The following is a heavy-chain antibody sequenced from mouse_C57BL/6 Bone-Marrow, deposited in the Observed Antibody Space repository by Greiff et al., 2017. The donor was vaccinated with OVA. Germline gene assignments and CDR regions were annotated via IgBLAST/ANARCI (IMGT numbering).Heavy chain of an antibody. V-gene: IGHV5-4*01. CDR3: AREDYGNYGGFAY. CDR2: ISDGGSYT. J-gene: IGHJ3*01. CDR1: GFTFSSYA. Sequence: EVQGVESGGGLVKPGGSLKLSCAASGFTFSSYAMSWVRQTPEKRLEWVATISDGGSYTYYPDNVKGRFTISRDNAKNNLYLQMSHLKSEDTAMYYCAREDYGNYGGFAYWGQGTLVTVSA. D-gene: IGHD2-1*01.